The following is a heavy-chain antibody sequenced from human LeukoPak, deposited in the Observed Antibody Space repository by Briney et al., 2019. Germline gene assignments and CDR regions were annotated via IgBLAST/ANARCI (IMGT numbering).Heavy chain of an antibody. D-gene: IGHD2/OR15-2a*01. V-gene: IGHV4-38-2*01. J-gene: IGHJ5*02. CDR3: ARHLSGTIRFHNNWFDP. CDR2: IYHSGST. Sequence: PSETLSLTCAVSGYSISSGYYWGWIRQPPGKGLEWIGSIYHSGSTYYNPSLKSRVTISVDTSKNQFSLKLSSVTAADTAVYYCARHLSGTIRFHNNWFDPWGQGTLVTVSS. CDR1: GYSISSGYY.